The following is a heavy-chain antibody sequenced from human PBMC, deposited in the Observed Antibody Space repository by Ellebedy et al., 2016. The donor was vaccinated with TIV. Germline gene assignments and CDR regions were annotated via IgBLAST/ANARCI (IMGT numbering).Heavy chain of an antibody. D-gene: IGHD4-17*01. J-gene: IGHJ2*01. Sequence: SETLSLTCDVYGGSFSGYYWSWIRQPPGKGLEWIGEINHSGSTNYNPSLKSRVTISVDTSKNQFSLKLSSVTAADTAVYYCARARYGAYRYFDLWGRGTLVTVSS. CDR2: INHSGST. CDR3: ARARYGAYRYFDL. CDR1: GGSFSGYY. V-gene: IGHV4-34*01.